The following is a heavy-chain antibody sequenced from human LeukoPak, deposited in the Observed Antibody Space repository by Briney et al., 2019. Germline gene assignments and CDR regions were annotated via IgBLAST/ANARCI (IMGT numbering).Heavy chain of an antibody. Sequence: PSQTLSLTCTVSGGSISSGDYYWSWLRQPPGTGLEWIGYIYYSGSTYYNPSLKSRVTISVDTSKNQFSLKLSSVTAADTAVYYCARVKGPSIVGATTYYYYYGTDVWGQGTTVTVSS. CDR3: ARVKGPSIVGATTYYYYYGTDV. CDR2: IYYSGST. J-gene: IGHJ6*02. V-gene: IGHV4-30-4*01. CDR1: GGSISSGDYY. D-gene: IGHD1-26*01.